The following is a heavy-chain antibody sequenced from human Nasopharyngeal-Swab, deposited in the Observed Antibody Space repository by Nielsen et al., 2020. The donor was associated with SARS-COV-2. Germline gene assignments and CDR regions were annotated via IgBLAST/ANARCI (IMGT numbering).Heavy chain of an antibody. CDR2: VYSGGRT. Sequence: WIRQPPRKGLEWVSIVYSGGRTSYADSVNGRFSVSRHNSENTVYLQMNSLRTDDTALYYCATFPPSYCGGPTHYCDYWGQGTQVTVSS. V-gene: IGHV3-53*04. D-gene: IGHD2-21*01. CDR3: ATFPPSYCGGPTHYCDY. J-gene: IGHJ4*02.